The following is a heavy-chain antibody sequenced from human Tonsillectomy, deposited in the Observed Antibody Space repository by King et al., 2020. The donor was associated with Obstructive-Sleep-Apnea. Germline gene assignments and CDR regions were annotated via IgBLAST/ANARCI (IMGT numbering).Heavy chain of an antibody. CDR1: GGSISSYY. CDR3: ARGYCSGGSCVSYNWFDP. Sequence: VQLQESGPGLVKPSETLSLTCTVSGGSISSYYWSWIRQPAGKGLEWIGRIYTSGSTNYNPSLKSRGTMSVDTSKNQFSLKLSSVTAADTAVYYCARGYCSGGSCVSYNWFDPWGQGTLVTVSS. CDR2: IYTSGST. V-gene: IGHV4-4*07. J-gene: IGHJ5*02. D-gene: IGHD2-15*01.